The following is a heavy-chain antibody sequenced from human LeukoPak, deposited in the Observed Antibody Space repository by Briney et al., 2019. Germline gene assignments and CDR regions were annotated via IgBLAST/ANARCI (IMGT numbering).Heavy chain of an antibody. Sequence: GGSLRLSCAASGFTFSDYYMSWIRQAPGKGLEWVSYISSSGSTIYYADSVKGRFTISRDNAKNSLYLQMNSLRAEDTAVYYCARDSGSSELAYCGGDCYHDAFDIWGQGTMVTVSS. CDR3: ARDSGSSELAYCGGDCYHDAFDI. D-gene: IGHD2-21*02. CDR1: GFTFSDYY. J-gene: IGHJ3*02. V-gene: IGHV3-11*04. CDR2: ISSSGSTI.